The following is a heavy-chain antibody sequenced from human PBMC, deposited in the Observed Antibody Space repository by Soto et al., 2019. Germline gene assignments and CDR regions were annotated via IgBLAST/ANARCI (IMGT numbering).Heavy chain of an antibody. J-gene: IGHJ4*02. D-gene: IGHD2-15*01. CDR2: IIPIFGTA. Sequence: QVQLVQSGAEVKKPGSSVKVSCKASGGTFSSYAISWVRQAPGQGLEWMGGIIPIFGTANYAQKFQGRVTITADESTSTAYMELSSVRSEDTAVYYCASTARANCSGGSCYPIDKWGQGTLVTVSS. V-gene: IGHV1-69*12. CDR1: GGTFSSYA. CDR3: ASTARANCSGGSCYPIDK.